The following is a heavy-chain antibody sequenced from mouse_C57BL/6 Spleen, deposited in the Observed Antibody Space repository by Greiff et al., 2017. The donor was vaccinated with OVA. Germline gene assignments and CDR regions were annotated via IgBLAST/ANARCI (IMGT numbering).Heavy chain of an antibody. CDR1: GFNIKNTY. CDR2: IDPANGNT. CDR3: AGGYYGDAMDY. D-gene: IGHD1-1*01. Sequence: VQLQQSVAELVRPGASVKLSCTASGFNIKNTYMPWVKQRPEQGLEWIGRIDPANGNTKYAPKFQGKATITADTSSNTAYLQLSSLTSEDTAIYYCAGGYYGDAMDYWGQGTSVTVSS. J-gene: IGHJ4*01. V-gene: IGHV14-3*01.